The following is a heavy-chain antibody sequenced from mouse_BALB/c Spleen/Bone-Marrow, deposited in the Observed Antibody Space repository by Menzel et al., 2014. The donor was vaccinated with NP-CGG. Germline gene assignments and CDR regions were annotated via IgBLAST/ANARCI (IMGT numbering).Heavy chain of an antibody. Sequence: EVKLVESGPSVVKPSQTLSLTCSVTGGSITSGFWNWIRKFPGNKLEYMGYISYSGTTYYNPSLKSRISFTRDTSKNQYYLQLISVTTEDTATYFCARWDFGNHYAMDYWGQGTSVTVSS. J-gene: IGHJ4*01. D-gene: IGHD2-1*01. CDR3: ARWDFGNHYAMDY. CDR1: GGSITSGF. V-gene: IGHV3-8*02. CDR2: ISYSGTT.